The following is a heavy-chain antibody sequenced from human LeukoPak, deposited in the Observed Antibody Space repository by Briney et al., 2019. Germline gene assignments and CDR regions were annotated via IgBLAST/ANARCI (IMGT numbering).Heavy chain of an antibody. CDR1: GYTLTELS. V-gene: IGHV1-24*01. J-gene: IGHJ4*02. Sequence: GASVKVSCKVSGYTLTELSMHRVRQAPGKGLEWMGGFDPEDGETIYAQKFQGRVTMTEDTSTDTAYMELSSLRSEDTAVYYCATRDTAMVPPPNDYWGQGTLVTVSS. D-gene: IGHD5-18*01. CDR2: FDPEDGET. CDR3: ATRDTAMVPPPNDY.